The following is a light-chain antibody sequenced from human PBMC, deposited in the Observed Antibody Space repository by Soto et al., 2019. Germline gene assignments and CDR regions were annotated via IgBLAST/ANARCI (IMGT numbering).Light chain of an antibody. CDR1: SSDVGAYNY. J-gene: IGLJ2*01. CDR3: SSDAGTYTLP. CDR2: GVS. Sequence: QSALTQPRSVSGSPGQSVTISCTGTSSDVGAYNYVSWYQQHPGQAPKLIIYGVSKRPSGVPDRFSGSKSGNTASLTISGLQAEDEADYFCSSDAGTYTLPFGGGTQLTVL. V-gene: IGLV2-11*01.